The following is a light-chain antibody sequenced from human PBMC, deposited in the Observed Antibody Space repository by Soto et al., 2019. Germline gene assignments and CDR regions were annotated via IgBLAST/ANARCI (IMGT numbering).Light chain of an antibody. CDR2: DAS. J-gene: IGKJ3*01. CDR1: HDIVHW. Sequence: DIQMTQSPYTLAASVGDRVTITCRASHDIVHWWAWYQQKRGKAPKLLIFDASNLESGVPSRFSGSGSGTEFSLTISGLQPDDFATYYCQQYKKDFTFGPGTKVDVK. CDR3: QQYKKDFT. V-gene: IGKV1-5*01.